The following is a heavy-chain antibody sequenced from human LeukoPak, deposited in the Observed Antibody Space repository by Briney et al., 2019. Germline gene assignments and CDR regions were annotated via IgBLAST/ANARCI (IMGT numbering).Heavy chain of an antibody. CDR2: INPSGGST. D-gene: IGHD2-8*01. J-gene: IGHJ5*02. V-gene: IGHV1-46*01. Sequence: GASVKVSCKASGYTFTSYYMHWVRQAPGQGLEWMGIINPSGGSTSYAQEFQGRVTMTRDTSTSTVYMELSSLRSEDTAVYYCARGVRYCTNGVCHRRGWFDPWGQGTLVTVSS. CDR3: ARGVRYCTNGVCHRRGWFDP. CDR1: GYTFTSYY.